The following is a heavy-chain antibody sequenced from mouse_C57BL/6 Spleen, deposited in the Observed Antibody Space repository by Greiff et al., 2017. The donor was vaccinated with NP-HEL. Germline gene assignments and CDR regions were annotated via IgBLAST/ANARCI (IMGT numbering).Heavy chain of an antibody. D-gene: IGHD2-4*01. J-gene: IGHJ2*01. CDR1: GYTFTSYW. CDR2: IPPNRGGP. CDR3: ARSPLYYDYDGFDY. V-gene: IGHV1-64*01. Sequence: QVQLQQPGAELVKPGASGKLSCKASGYTFTSYWMHWVKQRPGHGLEWIGMIPPNRGGPNYNEKFKSKATLTVDKSSSTAYMQLSSLTSEDSAVYYCARSPLYYDYDGFDYWGQGTTLTVSS.